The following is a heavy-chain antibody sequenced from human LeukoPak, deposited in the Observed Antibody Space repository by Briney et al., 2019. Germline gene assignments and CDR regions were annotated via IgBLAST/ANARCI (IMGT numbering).Heavy chain of an antibody. CDR2: IYVGGSA. J-gene: IGHJ4*02. CDR3: ARLKIDGTHFDY. D-gene: IGHD3-9*01. Sequence: TGGSLRLSCVGSGFTVSGNYMSWVRQTPGKGLEWVSVIYVGGSAYYADSVKGRFTISGDSSKNTLYLQMNSLRAEDTAVYYCARLKIDGTHFDYWGQGTLVTVSS. CDR1: GFTVSGNY. V-gene: IGHV3-53*01.